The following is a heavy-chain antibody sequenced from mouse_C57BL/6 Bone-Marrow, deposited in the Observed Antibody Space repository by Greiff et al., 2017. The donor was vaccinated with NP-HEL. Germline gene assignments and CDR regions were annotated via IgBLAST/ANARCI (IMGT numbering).Heavy chain of an antibody. V-gene: IGHV5-12*01. CDR2: ISNGGGST. CDR3: ARQGIYDGYYYFDY. J-gene: IGHJ2*01. D-gene: IGHD2-3*01. Sequence: EVKVEESGGGLVQPGGSLKLSCAASGFTFSDYYMYWVRQTPEKRLEWVAYISNGGGSTYYPDTVKGRFTISRDNAKNTLYLQMSRLKSEDTAMYYCARQGIYDGYYYFDYWGQGTTLTVSS. CDR1: GFTFSDYY.